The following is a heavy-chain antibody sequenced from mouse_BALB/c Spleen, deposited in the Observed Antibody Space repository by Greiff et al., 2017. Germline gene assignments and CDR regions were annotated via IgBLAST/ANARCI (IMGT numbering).Heavy chain of an antibody. Sequence: QVQLKQSGAELMKPGASVKISCKATGYTFSSYWIEWVKQRPGHGLEWIGEILPGSGSTNYNEKFKGKATFTADTSSNTAYMQLSSLTSEDSAVYYCVIWNYAMDYWGQGTSVTVSS. CDR1: GYTFSSYW. D-gene: IGHD1-1*02. CDR2: ILPGSGST. J-gene: IGHJ4*01. CDR3: VIWNYAMDY. V-gene: IGHV1-9*01.